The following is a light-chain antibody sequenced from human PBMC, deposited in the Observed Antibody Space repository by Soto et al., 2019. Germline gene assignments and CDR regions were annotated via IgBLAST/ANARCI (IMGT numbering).Light chain of an antibody. J-gene: IGKJ2*01. CDR3: MQGTFWPYT. Sequence: DVVMTQSPLSLTVTLGQPASISFMSSQSLVHSDGSTYLHWFQQRPGQSPRRLIYKVSNRDSGVPDRFSGSGSGTDFTLKISRVEAEDVGVYYCMQGTFWPYTFGQGTKVDI. V-gene: IGKV2-30*02. CDR2: KVS. CDR1: QSLVHSDGSTY.